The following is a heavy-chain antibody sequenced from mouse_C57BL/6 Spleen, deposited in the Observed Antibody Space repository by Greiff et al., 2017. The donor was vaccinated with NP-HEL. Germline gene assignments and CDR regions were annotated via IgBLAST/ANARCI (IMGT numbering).Heavy chain of an antibody. CDR2: ISSGSSTI. CDR1: GFTFSDYG. V-gene: IGHV5-17*01. Sequence: EVMLVESGGGLVKPGGSLKLSCAASGFTFSDYGMHWVRQAPEKGLEWVAYISSGSSTIYYADTVKGRFTISRDNAKNTLFLQMTSLRSEDTAMYYCASIYYGKDYAMDYWGQGTSVTVSS. J-gene: IGHJ4*01. CDR3: ASIYYGKDYAMDY. D-gene: IGHD2-1*01.